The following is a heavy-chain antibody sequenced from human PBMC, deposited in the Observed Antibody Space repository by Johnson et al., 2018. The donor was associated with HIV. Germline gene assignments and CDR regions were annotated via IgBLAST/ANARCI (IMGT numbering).Heavy chain of an antibody. CDR2: ISYDGSNK. D-gene: IGHD1-1*01. CDR1: GLTFSDFA. Sequence: QVQLVESGGGVVQPGKSLRLSCAASGLTFSDFAMHWVRQAPGKGLEWVAVISYDGSNKYYADSVKGRFTISRVNSKNTLYLQMNSLRAEDTAVYYCAREGGNNWNDIAFDIWGQGTMVTVSS. V-gene: IGHV3-30*04. J-gene: IGHJ3*02. CDR3: AREGGNNWNDIAFDI.